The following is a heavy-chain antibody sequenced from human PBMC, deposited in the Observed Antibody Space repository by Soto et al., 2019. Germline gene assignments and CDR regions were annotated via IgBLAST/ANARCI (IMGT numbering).Heavy chain of an antibody. J-gene: IGHJ5*02. D-gene: IGHD3-10*01. CDR1: GGSISSSNYY. CDR3: ARPKEGSGTYQNNWFDP. CDR2: IYYSGST. V-gene: IGHV4-39*01. Sequence: PSETLSLTCTVSGGSISSSNYYWGWIRQPPGKGLEWIGSIYYSGSTYYNSSLKSRVTISLDTSKNQFSLRLSSVTAADTAVYYCARPKEGSGTYQNNWFDPWGQGTLVTVSS.